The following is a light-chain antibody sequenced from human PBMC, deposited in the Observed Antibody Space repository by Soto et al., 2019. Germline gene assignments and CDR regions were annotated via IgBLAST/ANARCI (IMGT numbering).Light chain of an antibody. J-gene: IGKJ5*01. CDR3: QQYGSSPPIT. V-gene: IGKV3-20*01. CDR1: QSVSSSY. CDR2: GAS. Sequence: EIVLTQSPGTLSLSQGERATLSCRASQSVSSSYLAWYQQKPGQAPRLLIYGASSRATGIPDRFSGSGSGTDFTLTISRLEPEDFAVYYCQQYGSSPPITLGQGKRLEIK.